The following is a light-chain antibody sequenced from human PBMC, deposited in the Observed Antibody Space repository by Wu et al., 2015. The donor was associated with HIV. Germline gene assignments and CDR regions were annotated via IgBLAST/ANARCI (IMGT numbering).Light chain of an antibody. CDR3: QQRLNWPLT. J-gene: IGKJ5*01. V-gene: IGKV3-11*01. Sequence: EIVLTQSPGTLSLSPGERATLSCRASQSVSSSYLAWYQQNPGQAPRLLIYGASNRATGIPARFSGSGSGTDFILTISSLEPEDFATYSCQQRLNWPLTFGQGTRLEIK. CDR2: GAS. CDR1: QSVSSSY.